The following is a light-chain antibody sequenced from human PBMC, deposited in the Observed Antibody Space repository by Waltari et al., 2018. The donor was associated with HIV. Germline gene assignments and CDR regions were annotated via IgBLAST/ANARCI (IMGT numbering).Light chain of an antibody. CDR1: SSDVGRYNL. CDR2: EGS. J-gene: IGLJ2*01. V-gene: IGLV2-23*01. CDR3: CSYAGNREI. Sequence: QSALTQPASVSGSRGQSIPISCTGTSSDVGRYNLVPWYQQHPGKAPKLMIYEGSKRPSGVSNRFSGSKSGNTASLTIAGLQTEDEADYYCCSYAGNREIFGGGTKLTVL.